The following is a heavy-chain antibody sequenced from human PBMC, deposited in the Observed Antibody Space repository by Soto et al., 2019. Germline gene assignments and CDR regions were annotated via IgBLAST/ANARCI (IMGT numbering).Heavy chain of an antibody. CDR2: ISSNSNYI. Sequence: GGSQRLSCTGSGFNFRSYGRNWVRQAPGKGLEWVSSISSNSNYIYYADSVKGRFTISRDNAKNSLYLQMNSLRAEDTAVYYRAREIFGYSYGYIDYWGQGTLVTVSS. D-gene: IGHD5-18*01. CDR3: AREIFGYSYGYIDY. CDR1: GFNFRSYG. J-gene: IGHJ4*02. V-gene: IGHV3-21*01.